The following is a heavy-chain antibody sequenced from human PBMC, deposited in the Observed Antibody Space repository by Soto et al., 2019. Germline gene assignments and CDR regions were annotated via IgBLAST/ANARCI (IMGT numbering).Heavy chain of an antibody. D-gene: IGHD3-9*01. CDR3: ARMRNILTGYSFLWFDP. Sequence: SETLSLTCTVSGGSISSYYWSWIRQPPGKGLEWIGYIYYSGSTNYNPSLKSRVTITVDTSKNQFSLKLSSVTAADTAVYYCARMRNILTGYSFLWFDPWGQGTLVT. J-gene: IGHJ5*02. CDR1: GGSISSYY. CDR2: IYYSGST. V-gene: IGHV4-59*01.